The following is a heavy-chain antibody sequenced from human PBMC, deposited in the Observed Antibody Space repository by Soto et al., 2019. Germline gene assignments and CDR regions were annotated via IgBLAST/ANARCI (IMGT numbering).Heavy chain of an antibody. CDR3: AKTEQWLIAYFDY. Sequence: GGSLRLSCEASGFTFSTFAMSWVRQAPGKGPEWVSGISGSGTSTYYADSVKGRFTISRDNSKNTLYLQMNSLRDEDTAVYYCAKTEQWLIAYFDYWGQGTRVTASS. CDR2: ISGSGTST. CDR1: GFTFSTFA. J-gene: IGHJ4*02. V-gene: IGHV3-23*01. D-gene: IGHD6-19*01.